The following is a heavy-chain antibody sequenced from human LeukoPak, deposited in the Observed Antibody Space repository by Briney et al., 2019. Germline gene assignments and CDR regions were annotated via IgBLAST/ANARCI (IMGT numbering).Heavy chain of an antibody. J-gene: IGHJ4*02. V-gene: IGHV3-66*01. CDR1: GFTVSSNY. CDR2: IYCGGIT. CDR3: ARVVIRPYYFDY. D-gene: IGHD4-23*01. Sequence: PGGFLRLSCAISGFTVSSNYMSWVRQAPGKGLEWVSVIYCGGITDYAYSVKGRFTISRDNSKNTLHLQMNNLRAEDMAVYYCARVVIRPYYFDYWGQGTLVTVSS.